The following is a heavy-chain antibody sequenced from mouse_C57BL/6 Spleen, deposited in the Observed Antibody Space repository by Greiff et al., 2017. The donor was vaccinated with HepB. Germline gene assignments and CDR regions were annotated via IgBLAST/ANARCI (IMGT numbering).Heavy chain of an antibody. D-gene: IGHD2-1*01. CDR3: ARRGNRYYYAMDY. CDR2: IDPSDSYT. J-gene: IGHJ4*01. V-gene: IGHV1-50*01. Sequence: QVQLQQPGAELVKPGASVKLSCKASGYTFTSYWMQWVNQRPGQGLEWIGEIDPSDSYTNYNQKFKGKATLTVDTSSSTAYMQLSSLTSEDSAVYYCARRGNRYYYAMDYWGQGTSVTVAS. CDR1: GYTFTSYW.